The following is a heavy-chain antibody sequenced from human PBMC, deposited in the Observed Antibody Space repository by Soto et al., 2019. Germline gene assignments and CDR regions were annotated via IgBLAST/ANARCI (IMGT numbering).Heavy chain of an antibody. CDR2: ISNSGGNT. Sequence: GSLRLSCAAPGFAFSSYAMSWVRQAPGKGLEWVSAISNSGGNTYYADSVKGRFTISRDNSKDTLYVQMNSLRAEDTAVYYCAKASSSSWYVFDYWGQGTLVTVSS. CDR3: AKASSSSWYVFDY. CDR1: GFAFSSYA. D-gene: IGHD6-13*01. V-gene: IGHV3-23*01. J-gene: IGHJ4*02.